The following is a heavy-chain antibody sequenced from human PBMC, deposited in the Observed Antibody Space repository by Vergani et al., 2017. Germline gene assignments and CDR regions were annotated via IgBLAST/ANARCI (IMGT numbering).Heavy chain of an antibody. J-gene: IGHJ6*02. V-gene: IGHV1-69-2*01. D-gene: IGHD1-14*01. Sequence: EVQLVQSGAEVKKPGATMKISCKVSGYTFTDHYMHWVKQAPGKGLEWMGLVDPEDGETIYAEKFKGRVTIAADTSTDTAHLELSSLRSDDTAVYYCARDKRTGSKKPYYYGMDVWGQGTTVTVSS. CDR2: VDPEDGET. CDR1: GYTFTDHY. CDR3: ARDKRTGSKKPYYYGMDV.